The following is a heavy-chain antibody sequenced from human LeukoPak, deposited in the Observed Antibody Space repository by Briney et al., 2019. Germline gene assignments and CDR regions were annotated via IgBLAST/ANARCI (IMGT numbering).Heavy chain of an antibody. Sequence: SETLSLTCSVSGASVSDYFWSWIREPPEKGLEWIGYISYSGNTKYNPSLKRRVTMSIDTSKNQFSLKVTSVTAADTAVYYCARGQRYYYDTSGYTNWFDPWGQGTLVIV. V-gene: IGHV4-59*02. D-gene: IGHD3-22*01. CDR1: GASVSDYF. J-gene: IGHJ5*02. CDR2: ISYSGNT. CDR3: ARGQRYYYDTSGYTNWFDP.